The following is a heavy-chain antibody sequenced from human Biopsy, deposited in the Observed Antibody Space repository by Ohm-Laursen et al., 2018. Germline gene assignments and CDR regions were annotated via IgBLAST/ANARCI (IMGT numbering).Heavy chain of an antibody. Sequence: TLSLTCTVSGGSISSDYWSWIRQTPGNGLEWIGYIYYSGSTNYSPSLKSRVTISVDPSKNQFSLRLNSVTAADTAVYYCARATNSTGWPYYYFYGMDVWGQGTTVTVSS. CDR2: IYYSGST. CDR1: GGSISSDY. J-gene: IGHJ6*02. V-gene: IGHV4-59*01. CDR3: ARATNSTGWPYYYFYGMDV. D-gene: IGHD2/OR15-2a*01.